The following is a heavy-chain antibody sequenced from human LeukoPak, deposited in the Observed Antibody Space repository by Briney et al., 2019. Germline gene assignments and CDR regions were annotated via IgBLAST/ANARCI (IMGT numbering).Heavy chain of an antibody. CDR3: AVGIVATNIHYYYMDV. V-gene: IGHV4-4*02. CDR2: IYHSGST. CDR1: GGSISSSNW. J-gene: IGHJ6*03. Sequence: PSETLSLTCAVSGGSISSSNWWSWVRQPPGKGLEWIGEIYHSGSTNYNPSLKSRVTISVDKSKNQFSLKLSSVTAADTAVYYCAVGIVATNIHYYYMDVWGKGTTVTVSS. D-gene: IGHD5-12*01.